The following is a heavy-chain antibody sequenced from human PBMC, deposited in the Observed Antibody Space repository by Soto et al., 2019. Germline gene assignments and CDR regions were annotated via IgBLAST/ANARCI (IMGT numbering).Heavy chain of an antibody. CDR3: ARVGIYYGSGSSYMDV. V-gene: IGHV1-18*01. CDR2: ISAYNGNT. CDR1: GYTLTSYG. Sequence: ASVKVSCKASGYTLTSYGISWVRQAPGQRLEWMGWISAYNGNTNYAQKLQGRVTMTTDTSTSTAYMELRSLRSDDTAVYYCARVGIYYGSGSSYMDVWGKGTTVTVSS. J-gene: IGHJ6*03. D-gene: IGHD3-10*01.